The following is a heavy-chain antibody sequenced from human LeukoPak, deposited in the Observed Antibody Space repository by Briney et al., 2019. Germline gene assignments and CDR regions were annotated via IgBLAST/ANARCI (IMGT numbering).Heavy chain of an antibody. Sequence: GGSLRLSCAASGFTFTTYWMHWVRQAPGKGLVWVSHINSDGSITSYADSVKGRFTISRDNAKNTLYLQMNSLRAEDTAVYYCARDLDDSSGYSQADYWGQGTLVTVSS. CDR2: INSDGSIT. CDR1: GFTFTTYW. V-gene: IGHV3-74*01. J-gene: IGHJ4*02. D-gene: IGHD3-22*01. CDR3: ARDLDDSSGYSQADY.